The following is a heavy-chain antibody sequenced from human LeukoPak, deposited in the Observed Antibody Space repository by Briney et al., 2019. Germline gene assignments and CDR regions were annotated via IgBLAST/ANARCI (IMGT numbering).Heavy chain of an antibody. D-gene: IGHD1-26*01. J-gene: IGHJ4*02. CDR2: ISPNSGGS. Sequence: ASVKVSCKASGYTFTNYYIHWVRQAPGQGLEWMGWISPNSGGSSSAQNFQGRVTMTRDTSISTAYMELSRLRSDDTAVYHCTIKVGGERHPFDYWGQGTLVTVSS. V-gene: IGHV1-2*02. CDR1: GYTFTNYY. CDR3: TIKVGGERHPFDY.